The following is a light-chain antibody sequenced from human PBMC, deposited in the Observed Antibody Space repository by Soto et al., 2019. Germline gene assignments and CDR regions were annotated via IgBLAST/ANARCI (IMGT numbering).Light chain of an antibody. CDR1: QSISSW. J-gene: IGKJ1*01. Sequence: DIQMTQSPSTLSASVGDRVTITCRARQSISSWLAWYQQKPGKAPKLLIYKASSLESGVPSRFSGSGSGTEFTLTISSLQPDDFATYYCQQYNSYWTFGQGTK. V-gene: IGKV1-5*03. CDR2: KAS. CDR3: QQYNSYWT.